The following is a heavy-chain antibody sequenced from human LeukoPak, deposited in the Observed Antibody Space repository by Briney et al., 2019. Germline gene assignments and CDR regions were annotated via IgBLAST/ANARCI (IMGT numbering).Heavy chain of an antibody. D-gene: IGHD2-15*01. CDR1: GYSISSGYY. CDR3: ARHTYCSGGSCYFDP. CDR2: IHHSGST. Sequence: PSETLSLTCAVSGYSISSGYYWGWIRQPPGKGLEWIGSIHHSGSTYYNPSLKSRVTISVDTSKNQFSLKLSSVTAADTAVYYCARHTYCSGGSCYFDPWGQGTLVTVSS. V-gene: IGHV4-38-2*01. J-gene: IGHJ5*02.